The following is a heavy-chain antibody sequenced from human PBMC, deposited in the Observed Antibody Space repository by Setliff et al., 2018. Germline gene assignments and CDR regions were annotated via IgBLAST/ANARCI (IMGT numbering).Heavy chain of an antibody. CDR3: ARHLLVQGTYHFDY. V-gene: IGHV4-39*01. J-gene: IGHJ4*02. CDR1: GGSISSGSYY. Sequence: SETLSLTCSVSGGSISSGSYYWGWIRQSPGMGLEWIGSMYYSGSTYYNPSLKGRVTLSVDTTKNQFSLKLTSMTAADTAVYFCARHLLVQGTYHFDYWGQGSPVTVS. CDR2: MYYSGST. D-gene: IGHD3-10*01.